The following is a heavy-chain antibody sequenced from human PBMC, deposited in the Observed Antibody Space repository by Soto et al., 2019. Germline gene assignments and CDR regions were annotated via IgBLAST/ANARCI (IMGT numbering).Heavy chain of an antibody. CDR1: GFTFSSYS. Sequence: GGSLRLSCAASGFTFSSYSMNWVRQAPGKGLEWVSSISSSSSYIYYADSVKGRFTISRDNAKNSLYLQMNSLRAEDTAVYYCARLRLYYDILTGPGDYWGQGTLVTVSS. CDR2: ISSSSSYI. CDR3: ARLRLYYDILTGPGDY. D-gene: IGHD3-9*01. J-gene: IGHJ4*02. V-gene: IGHV3-21*01.